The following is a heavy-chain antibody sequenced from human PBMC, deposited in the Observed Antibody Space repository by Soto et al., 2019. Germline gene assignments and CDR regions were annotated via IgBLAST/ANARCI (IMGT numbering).Heavy chain of an antibody. J-gene: IGHJ5*02. D-gene: IGHD5-12*01. CDR2: ISSSSSYI. V-gene: IGHV3-21*01. Sequence: WGSLRLSCAASGFTFSSYSMNWVRQAPGKGLEWVSSISSSSSYIYYADSVKGRFTISRDNAKNSLYLQMNSLRAEDTAVYYCARDPTDIVATLPLFDPWGQGTLVTVSS. CDR3: ARDPTDIVATLPLFDP. CDR1: GFTFSSYS.